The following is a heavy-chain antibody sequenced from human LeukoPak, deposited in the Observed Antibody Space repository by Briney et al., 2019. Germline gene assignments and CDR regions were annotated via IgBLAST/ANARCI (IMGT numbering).Heavy chain of an antibody. D-gene: IGHD3-10*01. CDR1: GFTFNNYA. CDR2: VFGSGGSA. CDR3: ARAKGSLLAFDI. Sequence: PGGSLRLSCAASGFTFNNYAMYWVRQAPGKGLEWVSGVFGSGGSAHYADSVKGRFTISRDNAKNSLYLQMNSLRAEDTAVYYCARAKGSLLAFDIWGQGTMVTVSS. V-gene: IGHV3-23*01. J-gene: IGHJ3*02.